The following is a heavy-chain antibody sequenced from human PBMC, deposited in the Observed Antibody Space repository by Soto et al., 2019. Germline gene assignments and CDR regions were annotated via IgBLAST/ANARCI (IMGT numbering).Heavy chain of an antibody. CDR3: ARSSFTWIQLWPFDY. D-gene: IGHD5-18*01. CDR1: GYSFTSYW. J-gene: IGHJ4*02. Sequence: GESLKISCKGSGYSFTSYWISWVRQMPGKGLEWMGRIDPSDSYTNYSPSFQGHVTISADKSISTAYLQWSSLKASDTARYYCARSSFTWIQLWPFDYWGQVTLVTVSS. CDR2: IDPSDSYT. V-gene: IGHV5-10-1*01.